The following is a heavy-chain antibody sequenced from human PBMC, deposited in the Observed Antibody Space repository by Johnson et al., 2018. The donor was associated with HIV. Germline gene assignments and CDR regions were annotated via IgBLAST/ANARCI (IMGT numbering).Heavy chain of an antibody. CDR3: AREGPSERAGFDI. CDR2: IKSKTDGGTT. V-gene: IGHV3-15*01. Sequence: MMLVESGGGLVKTGGSLRLSCAASGFSFTNAWMSWVRQAPGKGLEWVGRIKSKTDGGTTDYAAPVKGRFTISRDDSKNTLYLQINSLKTEDTAVYYCAREGPSERAGFDIWGQGTMVTVSS. CDR1: GFSFTNAW. J-gene: IGHJ3*02.